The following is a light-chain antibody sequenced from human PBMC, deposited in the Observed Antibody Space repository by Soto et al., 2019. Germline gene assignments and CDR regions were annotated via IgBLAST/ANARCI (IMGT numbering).Light chain of an antibody. Sequence: QSALTQPASVSGSPGQSITISCTGTSSDVGGYNSVSWYQQHPDKAPKLMIYDVTNRPSGVSNRFSGSKSGNTASLTISGLQAEDEADYYCSSYTSMSTYVFGTGTKVTVL. V-gene: IGLV2-14*01. CDR3: SSYTSMSTYV. CDR1: SSDVGGYNS. CDR2: DVT. J-gene: IGLJ1*01.